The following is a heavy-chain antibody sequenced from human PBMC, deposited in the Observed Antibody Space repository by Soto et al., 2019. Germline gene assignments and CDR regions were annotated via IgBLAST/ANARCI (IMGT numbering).Heavy chain of an antibody. Sequence: SGGSLRLSCAASGFTFSSYAMHWVRQAPGKGLEWVAVISYDGSNKYSADSVKGRFTISSDNSKNTLYLQMNSLRAEDTAVYYCARKYYYDSSGPPFDYWGQGTLVTVSS. J-gene: IGHJ4*02. D-gene: IGHD3-22*01. V-gene: IGHV3-30-3*01. CDR1: GFTFSSYA. CDR3: ARKYYYDSSGPPFDY. CDR2: ISYDGSNK.